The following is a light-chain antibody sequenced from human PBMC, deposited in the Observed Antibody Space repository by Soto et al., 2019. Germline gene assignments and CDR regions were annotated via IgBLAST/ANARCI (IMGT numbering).Light chain of an antibody. CDR2: GAV. J-gene: IGLJ2*01. V-gene: IGLV7-43*01. CDR3: LIYYAAAGV. Sequence: QAVVTQEPSLTVSPGGTVTLTCASNTGAVTSDYYPTWFQQKPGQTPRALIYGAVNKHSWTPTRFSGSLLGGKAALTLSGAQPEDEADYYCLIYYAAAGVFGGGTKLTVL. CDR1: TGAVTSDYY.